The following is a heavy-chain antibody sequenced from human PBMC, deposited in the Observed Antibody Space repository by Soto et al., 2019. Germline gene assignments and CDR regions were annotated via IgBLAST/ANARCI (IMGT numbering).Heavy chain of an antibody. J-gene: IGHJ5*02. CDR1: GYTFTSYG. Sequence: QVQLVQSGAEVKKPGASVKVSCKASGYTFTSYGISWVRQAPGQGLEWMGWISAYNGNTNYAQKLQGRVTMTTDTSTSTAYMEPRSLRSDDTAVYYCARAVVVVAATPGGWFDPWGQGTLVTVSS. V-gene: IGHV1-18*01. D-gene: IGHD2-15*01. CDR3: ARAVVVVAATPGGWFDP. CDR2: ISAYNGNT.